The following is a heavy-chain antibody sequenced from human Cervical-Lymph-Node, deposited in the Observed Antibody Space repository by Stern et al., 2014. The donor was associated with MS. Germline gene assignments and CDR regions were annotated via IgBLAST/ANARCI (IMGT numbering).Heavy chain of an antibody. CDR2: ISGSGGST. CDR3: AKEGGVAVAGPPINDAFDI. Sequence: EVQLVESGGGLVQPGGSLRLSCAASGFTFSSYAMSWVRQAPGKGLEWVSAISGSGGSTYYADSVKGRFTISRDNSKNTLYLQMNSLRAEDTAVYYCAKEGGVAVAGPPINDAFDIWGQGTMVTVSS. CDR1: GFTFSSYA. D-gene: IGHD6-19*01. V-gene: IGHV3-23*04. J-gene: IGHJ3*02.